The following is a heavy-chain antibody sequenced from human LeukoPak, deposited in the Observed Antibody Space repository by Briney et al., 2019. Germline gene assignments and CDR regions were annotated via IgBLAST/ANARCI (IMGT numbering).Heavy chain of an antibody. J-gene: IGHJ5*02. D-gene: IGHD6-19*01. CDR2: IYYSGST. CDR3: ARDYGEWLVPSS. V-gene: IGHV4-59*12. Sequence: KPSDTLSLTCTVSGRSISSYYWSWIRQPPGKGLEWIGYIYYSGSTNYNPSLKSRVTISVDTSKNQFSLKLNSVTAADTAVYYCARDYGEWLVPSSWGQGTVVTVSS. CDR1: GRSISSYY.